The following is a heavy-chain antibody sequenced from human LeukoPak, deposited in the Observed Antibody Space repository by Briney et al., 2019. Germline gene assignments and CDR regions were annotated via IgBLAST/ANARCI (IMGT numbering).Heavy chain of an antibody. J-gene: IGHJ5*02. CDR1: GFTFSSYA. V-gene: IGHV3-23*01. CDR2: ISGSGGST. D-gene: IGHD3-3*01. Sequence: PGGSLRLSCAASGFTFSSYAMSWVRQAPGKGLEWVSAISGSGGSTYYADSVKGRFTISRDNSKNTLYLQMNSLRAEDTAVYYCARARATILGVVIPYNWFDPWGQGTLFTVSS. CDR3: ARARATILGVVIPYNWFDP.